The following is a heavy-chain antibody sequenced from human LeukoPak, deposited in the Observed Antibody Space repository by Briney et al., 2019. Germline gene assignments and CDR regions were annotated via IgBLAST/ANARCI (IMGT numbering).Heavy chain of an antibody. Sequence: GRSLRLSCTASGFTFGDYAMSWFRQAPGKGLEWVGFIRSKAYGGTTEYAASVKGRFTISRDDSKSIAYLQMNSLKTEDTAVYYCTRQHIVVVTAPEPPFDYWGQGTLVTVSS. V-gene: IGHV3-49*03. CDR2: IRSKAYGGTT. D-gene: IGHD2-21*02. CDR3: TRQHIVVVTAPEPPFDY. CDR1: GFTFGDYA. J-gene: IGHJ4*02.